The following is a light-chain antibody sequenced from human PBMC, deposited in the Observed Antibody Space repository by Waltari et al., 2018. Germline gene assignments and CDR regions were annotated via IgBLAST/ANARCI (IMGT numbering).Light chain of an antibody. CDR3: QQSYSTLWT. V-gene: IGKV1-39*01. J-gene: IGKJ1*01. CDR1: QSISSY. CDR2: VAS. Sequence: DIQMTQSPSSLSASVGDRVTITCRASQSISSYLNWYQQKPGKAPKLIIYVASNLQSGVPSRFSGSGSGTDFTLTISSLQPEDFATYYCQQSYSTLWTFGQGTKVEIK.